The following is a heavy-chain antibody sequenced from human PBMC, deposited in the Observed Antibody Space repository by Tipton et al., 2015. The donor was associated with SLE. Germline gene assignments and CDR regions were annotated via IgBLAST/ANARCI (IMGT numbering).Heavy chain of an antibody. V-gene: IGHV4-59*02. Sequence: TLSLTCSVSGGAVIHNYWSWIRQPPGKGLEWIGYIHSSGTTKYNSSLRSRVTISVDTSKNQFSLKLTSVTAADTAVYYCARGTAKYQLILSDGFDMWGQGTMVTVSS. CDR3: ARGTAKYQLILSDGFDM. J-gene: IGHJ3*02. CDR1: GGAVIHNY. D-gene: IGHD2-2*01. CDR2: IHSSGTT.